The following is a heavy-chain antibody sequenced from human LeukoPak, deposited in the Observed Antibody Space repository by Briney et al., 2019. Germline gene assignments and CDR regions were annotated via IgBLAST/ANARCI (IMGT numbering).Heavy chain of an antibody. Sequence: PSETLSLTCTVSGGSISSGGYYWSWIRQHPGKGLEGIGYMYYSGSTYYNPSLKSRVTISVDTSKNQFSLKLSSVTAADTAVYYCAREGASAVGAFDIWGQGTMVTVSS. D-gene: IGHD4-23*01. CDR1: GGSISSGGYY. CDR3: AREGASAVGAFDI. J-gene: IGHJ3*02. V-gene: IGHV4-31*03. CDR2: MYYSGST.